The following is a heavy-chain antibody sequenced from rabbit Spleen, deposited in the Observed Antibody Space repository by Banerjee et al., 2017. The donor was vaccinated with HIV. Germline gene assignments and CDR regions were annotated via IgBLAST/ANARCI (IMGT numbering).Heavy chain of an antibody. CDR1: GLDFSSSDW. J-gene: IGHJ3*01. D-gene: IGHD3-1*01. Sequence: QSLEESGGDLVKPGASLTLTCKASGLDFSSSDWIYWVRQAPGKGLEWIGYIDPIFGITYFANWAKGRFTISKTSSTTVTLQMTSLTAADTATYFCAREKSGNHGHDLWGQGTLVTVS. CDR2: IDPIFGIT. V-gene: IGHV1S40*01. CDR3: AREKSGNHGHDL.